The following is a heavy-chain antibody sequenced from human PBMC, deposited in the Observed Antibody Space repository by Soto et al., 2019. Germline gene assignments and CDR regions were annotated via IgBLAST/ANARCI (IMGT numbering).Heavy chain of an antibody. CDR3: ARGIWVRGIIGFNWFDP. CDR2: LYNTGST. J-gene: IGHJ5*02. V-gene: IGHV4-59*01. Sequence: SETLSLTCTVSGASISRYYWSWIRQSPGKGLEWIGYLYNTGSTIYNPSLKSRVTISVDTSKNQFSLKMNSVTAADTAVYYCARGIWVRGIIGFNWFDPWGQGTLVTVSS. CDR1: GASISRYY. D-gene: IGHD3-10*01.